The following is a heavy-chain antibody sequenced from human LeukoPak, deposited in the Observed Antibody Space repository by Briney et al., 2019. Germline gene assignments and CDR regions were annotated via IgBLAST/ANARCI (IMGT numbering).Heavy chain of an antibody. J-gene: IGHJ4*02. CDR2: LNPNTGHA. CDR1: AYDFTGYY. D-gene: IGHD5-24*01. V-gene: IGHV1-2*06. Sequence: RGASVKVSCKVVAYDFTGYYVHWVRQAPGQGPEWMGRLNPNTGHAVYAFKFQGRVTITRDTSSNTAYMEVTRLTSDDTALYYCAKDRDGADRIVLWGQGTLLTVSS. CDR3: AKDRDGADRIVL.